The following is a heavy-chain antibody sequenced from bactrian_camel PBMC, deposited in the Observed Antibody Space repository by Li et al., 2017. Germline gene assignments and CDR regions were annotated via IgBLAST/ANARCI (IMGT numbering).Heavy chain of an antibody. CDR3: ATDRSKSWYSALFDH. CDR2: MRRVDLSP. Sequence: HVQLVESGGGSVQAGGSLRLSCAASGYASCMGWFRQAPGKEREVVATMRRVDLSPYYADAVKGRFTISRDASANLLYLQMNSLKPDDTGMYYCATDRSKSWYSALFDHWGQGTQVTVS. CDR1: GYASC. V-gene: IGHV3S61*01. J-gene: IGHJ4*01. D-gene: IGHD6*01.